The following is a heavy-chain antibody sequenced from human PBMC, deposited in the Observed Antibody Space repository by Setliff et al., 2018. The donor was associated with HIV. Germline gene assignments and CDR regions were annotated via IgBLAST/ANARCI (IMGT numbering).Heavy chain of an antibody. CDR2: IYFSGST. V-gene: IGHV4-39*01. J-gene: IGHJ5*02. Sequence: SETLSLTCTVSGGSLSTSSFYWGWIRQPPGKGLQWIGSIYFSGSTYYNPSLKSRVTISVDTSKNQFSLKLRSVTAADTGIYYCARHRSYGDYDPNWFDPWGQGALVT. D-gene: IGHD4-17*01. CDR1: GGSLSTSSFY. CDR3: ARHRSYGDYDPNWFDP.